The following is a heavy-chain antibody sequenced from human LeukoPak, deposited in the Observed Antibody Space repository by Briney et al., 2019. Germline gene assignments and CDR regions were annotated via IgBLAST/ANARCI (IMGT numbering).Heavy chain of an antibody. D-gene: IGHD2-2*01. Sequence: ASVKVSCKASGYTFTSYGISWVRQAPGQGLEWMGWISAYNGNTNYAQKLQGRVTMTTDTSTSTAYMELRSLRSDDTAVYYCARDGGFDIVVVPAAPGYDYYYMDVWGKGTTVTVSS. CDR3: ARDGGFDIVVVPAAPGYDYYYMDV. CDR1: GYTFTSYG. J-gene: IGHJ6*03. CDR2: ISAYNGNT. V-gene: IGHV1-18*01.